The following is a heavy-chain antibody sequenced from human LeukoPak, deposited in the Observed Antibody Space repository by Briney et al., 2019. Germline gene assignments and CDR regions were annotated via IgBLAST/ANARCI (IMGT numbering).Heavy chain of an antibody. CDR2: ISGSGGST. CDR1: GFTFSSYA. D-gene: IGHD3-22*01. Sequence: HPGGSLRLSCAASGFTFSSYAMSWVRQAPGKGLEWVSAISGSGGSTYYADSVKGRFTISRDNSKNTLYLQMSSLRAEDTAVYYCARSPPSYYYDSGGYSYDHWGQGTLVTVSS. V-gene: IGHV3-23*01. J-gene: IGHJ5*02. CDR3: ARSPPSYYYDSGGYSYDH.